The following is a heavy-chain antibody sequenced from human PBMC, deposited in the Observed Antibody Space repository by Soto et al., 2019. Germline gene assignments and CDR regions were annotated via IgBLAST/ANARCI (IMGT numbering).Heavy chain of an antibody. V-gene: IGHV3-53*01. CDR2: IYSGGYT. CDR1: GFTVSNNY. J-gene: IGHJ4*02. D-gene: IGHD3-10*01. CDR3: ARGRGGGGY. Sequence: EVQLVESGGGLIQPGGSLRLSCAVSGFTVSNNYMSWVRQAPGKGLEGVSVIYSGGYTAYGDSVKGRFTISRDNSKNTLFLQMNTRGADDPAFYCCARGRGGGGYWGQGTLVTVSS.